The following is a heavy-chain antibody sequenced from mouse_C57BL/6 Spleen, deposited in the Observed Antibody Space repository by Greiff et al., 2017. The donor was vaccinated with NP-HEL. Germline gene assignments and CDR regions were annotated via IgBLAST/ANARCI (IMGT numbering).Heavy chain of an antibody. V-gene: IGHV1-52*01. Sequence: QVQLQQPGAELVRPGSSVKLSCKASGYTFTSYWMHWVKQRPIQGLEWIGNIYPSDSETHYNQKFKDKATLTVDKSSSTAYMQLSSLTSEDSAVDYCATLWVSMDYWGQGTSVTVSS. J-gene: IGHJ4*01. D-gene: IGHD1-1*02. CDR1: GYTFTSYW. CDR2: IYPSDSET. CDR3: ATLWVSMDY.